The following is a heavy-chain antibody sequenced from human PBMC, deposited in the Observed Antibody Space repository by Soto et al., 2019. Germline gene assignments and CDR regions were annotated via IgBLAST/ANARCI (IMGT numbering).Heavy chain of an antibody. CDR1: GGSISSGGYS. D-gene: IGHD3-3*01. CDR3: ASGPPFCG. V-gene: IGHV4-30-2*01. Sequence: TLSLTCAVSGGSISSGGYSWSWIRQPPGKGLEWIGDIYHSGSTYYNPSLKSRVTRSVDRAKNQFSLKRSSVTAAATAVYYCASGPPFCGWGKGTLVTV. CDR2: IYHSGST. J-gene: IGHJ4*02.